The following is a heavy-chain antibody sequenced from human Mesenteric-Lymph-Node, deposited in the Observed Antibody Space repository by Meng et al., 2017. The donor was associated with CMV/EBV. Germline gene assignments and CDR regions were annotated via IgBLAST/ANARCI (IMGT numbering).Heavy chain of an antibody. CDR3: ARPGNWGSAYYFDY. Sequence: ASVKVSCKASGYTFTSYDINWVRQATGQGLEWMGWISAYNGNTNYAQKLQGRVTMTTDTSTSTAYMELRSLRSDDTAVYYCARPGNWGSAYYFDYWGQGTLVTVSS. V-gene: IGHV1-18*01. D-gene: IGHD7-27*01. CDR2: ISAYNGNT. J-gene: IGHJ4*02. CDR1: GYTFTSYD.